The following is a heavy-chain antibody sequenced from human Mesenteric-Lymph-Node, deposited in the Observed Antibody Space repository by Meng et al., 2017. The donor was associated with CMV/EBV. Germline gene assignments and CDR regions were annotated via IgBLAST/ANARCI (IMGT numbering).Heavy chain of an antibody. CDR2: IKEDGSET. V-gene: IGHV3-7*01. D-gene: IGHD4-11*01. CDR1: SITLSRSW. CDR3: GREGFSYSDSEGVVYYVDL. J-gene: IGHJ5*02. Sequence: GSLKISCRGSSITLSRSWMSWVRQAPGKGLEWVANIKEDGSETYYVDSVKGRFTISRDNAENSLYLQMNSLRAEDTAVYYCGREGFSYSDSEGVVYYVDLWGHGTLVTVSS.